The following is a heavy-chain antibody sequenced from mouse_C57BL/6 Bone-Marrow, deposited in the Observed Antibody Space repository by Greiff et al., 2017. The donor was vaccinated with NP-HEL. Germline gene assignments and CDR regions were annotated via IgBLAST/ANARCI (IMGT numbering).Heavy chain of an antibody. CDR2: ISSGGSYT. CDR1: GFTFSSYG. V-gene: IGHV5-6*01. D-gene: IGHD2-5*01. Sequence: EVHLVESGGDLVKPGGSLKLSCAASGFTFSSYGMSWVRQTPDKRLEWVATISSGGSYTYYPDSVKGRFTISRDNAKNTLYLQMSSLKSEDTAMYYCARHYYSNYFDYWGRGTTLTVSS. J-gene: IGHJ2*01. CDR3: ARHYYSNYFDY.